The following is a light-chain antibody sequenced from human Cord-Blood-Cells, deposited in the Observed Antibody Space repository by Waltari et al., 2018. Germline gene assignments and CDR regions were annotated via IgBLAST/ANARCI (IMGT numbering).Light chain of an antibody. Sequence: DIQMTQSPSSLSASVGDRVTITCRASQSISSYLNWYQQKPGKATKLLIYAASSLQSGVPSRFSGSGSGTDFTLTNSSLQPEDFATYYCQQSYSTPYTFGQGTKLEIK. CDR1: QSISSY. J-gene: IGKJ2*01. CDR2: AAS. V-gene: IGKV1-39*01. CDR3: QQSYSTPYT.